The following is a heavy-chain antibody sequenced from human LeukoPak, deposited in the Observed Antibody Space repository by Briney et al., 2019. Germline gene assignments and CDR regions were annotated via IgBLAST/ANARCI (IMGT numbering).Heavy chain of an antibody. CDR2: ISAHNGDT. J-gene: IGHJ6*03. CDR3: ARDKETVATYYYYYMDV. V-gene: IGHV1-18*01. D-gene: IGHD6-19*01. CDR1: GYTFTSYG. Sequence: GASVKVSCKASGYTFTSYGISWVRQAPGQGLEWMGCISAHNGDTSYEEKLQGRVTMTTDTSTSTAYMELRSLRSDDTAVYYCARDKETVATYYYYYMDVWGKGTTVTVSS.